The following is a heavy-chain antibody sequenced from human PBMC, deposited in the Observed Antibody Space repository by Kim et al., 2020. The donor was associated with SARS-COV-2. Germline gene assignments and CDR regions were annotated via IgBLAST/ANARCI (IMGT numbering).Heavy chain of an antibody. Sequence: ASVKVSCKVSRYTLTELSMHWVRQAPGKGLEWMGGFDPEDGETIYAQKFQGRVTMTEDTSTDTAYMELSSLRSEDTAVYYCATAPPYSGSYFNWFDPWGQGTLVTVSS. V-gene: IGHV1-24*01. CDR3: ATAPPYSGSYFNWFDP. CDR2: FDPEDGET. J-gene: IGHJ5*02. D-gene: IGHD1-26*01. CDR1: RYTLTELS.